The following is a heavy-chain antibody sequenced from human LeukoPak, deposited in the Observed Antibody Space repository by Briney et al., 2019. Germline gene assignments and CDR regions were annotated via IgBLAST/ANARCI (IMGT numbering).Heavy chain of an antibody. D-gene: IGHD1-7*01. CDR1: GYTFTSYY. V-gene: IGHV1-46*01. CDR3: ASLGTKTGTTKVPFDY. CDR2: INPSGGST. J-gene: IGHJ4*02. Sequence: ASVKVSCKASGYTFTSYYMQWVRKAPGQGLEWMEIINPSGGSTSYAQKFRGRVTMTTGKSTSTVYMELSSLRSEDTAVYYCASLGTKTGTTKVPFDYWGQGTLVTVSS.